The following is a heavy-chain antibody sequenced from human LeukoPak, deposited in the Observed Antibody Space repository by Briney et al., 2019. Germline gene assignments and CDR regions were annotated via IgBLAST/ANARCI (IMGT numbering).Heavy chain of an antibody. CDR3: ARGPRYCSSTSCYVNWFDP. CDR2: ISYDGSNK. CDR1: GFTFRSYA. D-gene: IGHD2-2*01. J-gene: IGHJ5*02. Sequence: GRSLRLSCAASGFTFRSYAMHWVRQAPGKGLEWVAVISYDGSNKYYADSVKGRFTISRDNSKNTLYLQMNSLRAEDTAVYYCARGPRYCSSTSCYVNWFDPWGQGTLVTVSS. V-gene: IGHV3-30*04.